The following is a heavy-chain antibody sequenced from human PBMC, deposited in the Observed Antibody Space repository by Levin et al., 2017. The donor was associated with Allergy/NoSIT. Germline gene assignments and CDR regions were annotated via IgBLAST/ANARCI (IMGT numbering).Heavy chain of an antibody. CDR3: ARDRIYSSGWPEDY. CDR2: IIPILGIA. Sequence: GGSLRLSCKASGGTFSSYTISWVRQAPGQGLEWMGRIIPILGIANYAQKFQGRVTITADKSTSTAYMELSSLRSEDTAVYYCARDRIYSSGWPEDYWGQGTLVTVSS. CDR1: GGTFSSYT. D-gene: IGHD6-19*01. V-gene: IGHV1-69*04. J-gene: IGHJ4*02.